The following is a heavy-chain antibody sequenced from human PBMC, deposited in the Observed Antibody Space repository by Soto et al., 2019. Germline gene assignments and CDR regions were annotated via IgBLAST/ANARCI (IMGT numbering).Heavy chain of an antibody. Sequence: SVKVSCKASGFTFTSSAFQWVRQARGQRLEWIGWIAVGSGYTNYAQRFQDRVTLTRDMSTATTYMELSRLTSEDTAIYYCAADATAWQQMVPSDYWGQGTVVTVSS. CDR1: GFTFTSSA. CDR3: AADATAWQQMVPSDY. CDR2: IAVGSGYT. J-gene: IGHJ4*02. V-gene: IGHV1-58*01. D-gene: IGHD2-8*01.